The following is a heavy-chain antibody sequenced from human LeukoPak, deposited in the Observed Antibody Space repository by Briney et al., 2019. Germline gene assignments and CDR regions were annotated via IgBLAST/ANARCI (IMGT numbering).Heavy chain of an antibody. CDR3: AKDETYYDILTGWFPY. CDR2: ISGSGGST. V-gene: IGHV3-23*01. Sequence: GGSLRLSCAASGFTFNSYAMSWVRQAPGKGLEWVSAISGSGGSTYYADSVKGRFTISRDNSKNTLYLQMNSLRAEDTAVYYCAKDETYYDILTGWFPYWGQGTLVTVSS. D-gene: IGHD3-9*01. J-gene: IGHJ4*02. CDR1: GFTFNSYA.